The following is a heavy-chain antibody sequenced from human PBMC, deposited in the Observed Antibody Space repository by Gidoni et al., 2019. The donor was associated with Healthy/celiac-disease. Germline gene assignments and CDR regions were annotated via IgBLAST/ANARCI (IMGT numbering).Heavy chain of an antibody. Sequence: QVQLVESGGGVVQPGRSLRLSCAASRFTFSRFGMHWVRQAPGKGLEWVAVISYDGSNKYYADSVKGRFTISRDNSKNTLYLQMNSLRAEDTAVYYCAKWRIAAAGTPPSDYWGQGTLVTVSS. CDR2: ISYDGSNK. CDR1: RFTFSRFG. D-gene: IGHD6-13*01. J-gene: IGHJ4*02. V-gene: IGHV3-30*18. CDR3: AKWRIAAAGTPPSDY.